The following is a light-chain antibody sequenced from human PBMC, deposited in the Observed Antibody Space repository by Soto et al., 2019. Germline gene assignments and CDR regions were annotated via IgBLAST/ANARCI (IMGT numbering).Light chain of an antibody. Sequence: DIQMTQSPSTLSASIGDRVTITCRASRTISDWLAWYQQRPGKAPKLLIYRAFRLESGVPRRFSGSASGTEFTLTLSGLQPDDFATYYCQQYNTLSFTFGQGTRLEIK. CDR3: QQYNTLSFT. CDR1: RTISDW. J-gene: IGKJ2*01. CDR2: RAF. V-gene: IGKV1-5*03.